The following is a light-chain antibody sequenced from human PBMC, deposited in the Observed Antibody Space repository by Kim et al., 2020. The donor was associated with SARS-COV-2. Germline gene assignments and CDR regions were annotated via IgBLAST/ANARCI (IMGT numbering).Light chain of an antibody. CDR3: SSYAGSNKLV. CDR2: GVS. Sequence: GQSGTNNFTGTSGDVGDYTYVSWYQQHPGKAPKLVIYGVSKRPSGVPDRFSGSKSGNTASLTVYGLQAEDEADYYCSSYAGSNKLVFGGGTQLTVL. V-gene: IGLV2-8*01. J-gene: IGLJ2*01. CDR1: SGDVGDYTY.